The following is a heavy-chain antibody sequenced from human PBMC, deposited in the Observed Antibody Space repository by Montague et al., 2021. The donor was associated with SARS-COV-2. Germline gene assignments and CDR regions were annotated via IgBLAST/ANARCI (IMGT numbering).Heavy chain of an antibody. CDR3: AGFTAVTSSLDF. J-gene: IGHJ4*02. D-gene: IGHD4-17*01. Sequence: TLSPTCTVSGGSISSPGYYWSWIRQPAGKGLEWIGRIYTSGTTNYNPSLKSRVTISVDTSKNQFSLKLTSVTAADTAVYYCAGFTAVTSSLDFWGQGTLVPVSS. V-gene: IGHV4-61*02. CDR1: GGSISSPGYY. CDR2: IYTSGTT.